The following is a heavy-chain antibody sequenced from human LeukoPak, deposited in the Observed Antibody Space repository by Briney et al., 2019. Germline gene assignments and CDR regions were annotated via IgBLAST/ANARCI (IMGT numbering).Heavy chain of an antibody. D-gene: IGHD1-26*01. V-gene: IGHV3-30*02. J-gene: IGHJ4*02. CDR3: AKDRSGSPIPQYLDS. CDR2: LRYDGRNK. CDR1: GFTFSNYG. Sequence: GGSLRLSCAASGFTFSNYGMHWVRQAPGKGLEWVAFLRYDGRNKYYADSVKGRFTISRDISKNTLYLEISSLRAEDTAVYYCAKDRSGSPIPQYLDSWGQGTLVTVSS.